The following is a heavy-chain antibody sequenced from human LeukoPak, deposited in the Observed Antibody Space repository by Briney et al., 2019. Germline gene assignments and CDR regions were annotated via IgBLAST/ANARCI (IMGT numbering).Heavy chain of an antibody. CDR1: GYTFTGYY. J-gene: IGHJ3*02. D-gene: IGHD3-16*01. CDR2: INPNSGGT. V-gene: IGHV1-2*02. CDR3: ARWGTTFVAFDI. Sequence: ASVKVSCKASGYTFTGYYMHWVRQAPGQGLEWMGWINPNSGGTNYAQKFQGRVTRTRDTSISTAYMELSRLRSDDTAVYYCARWGTTFVAFDIWGQGTMVTVSS.